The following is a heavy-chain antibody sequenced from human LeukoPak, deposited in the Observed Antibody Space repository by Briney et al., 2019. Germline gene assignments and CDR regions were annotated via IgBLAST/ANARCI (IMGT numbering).Heavy chain of an antibody. V-gene: IGHV4-30-4*08. CDR2: IFYSVST. CDR3: ASIPYYDFWSGYYAQSYFDY. J-gene: IGHJ4*02. D-gene: IGHD3-3*01. CDR1: GGSISSGDYY. Sequence: SQTLSLTCTVSGGSISSGDYYWSWILQPPGRGLEWIGYIFYSVSTYYNPSLKSRVTISVDTSKNQFSLKLSSVTAADTAVYYCASIPYYDFWSGYYAQSYFDYWGQGTLVTVSS.